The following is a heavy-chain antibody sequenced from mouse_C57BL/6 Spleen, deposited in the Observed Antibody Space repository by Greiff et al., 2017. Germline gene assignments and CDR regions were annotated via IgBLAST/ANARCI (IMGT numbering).Heavy chain of an antibody. V-gene: IGHV1-69*01. D-gene: IGHD1-1*01. Sequence: QVQLKQPGAELVMPGASVKLSCKASGYTFTSYWMHWVKQRPGQGLEWIGEIDPSDSYTNYNHKFKGKSTLTVDKSSSTAYMQLSSLTSEDSAVYYCARGLLITTAGDYWGQGTTLTVSS. CDR2: IDPSDSYT. CDR1: GYTFTSYW. J-gene: IGHJ2*01. CDR3: ARGLLITTAGDY.